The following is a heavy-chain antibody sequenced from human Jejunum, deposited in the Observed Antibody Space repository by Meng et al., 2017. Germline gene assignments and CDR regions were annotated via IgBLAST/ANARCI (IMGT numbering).Heavy chain of an antibody. CDR3: TADLPGGVSDCFDY. CDR2: LKSRSDRGTT. D-gene: IGHD2-8*02. Sequence: GGSLRLSCAASGLTFSSAWMSWARQAPGKGLEWVGRLKSRSDRGTTDYAAPVNGRFTISRDESKNTFYLQMNSLKIEDTAVYYCTADLPGGVSDCFDYWGQGILVTVSS. CDR1: GLTFSSAW. V-gene: IGHV3-15*01. J-gene: IGHJ4*02.